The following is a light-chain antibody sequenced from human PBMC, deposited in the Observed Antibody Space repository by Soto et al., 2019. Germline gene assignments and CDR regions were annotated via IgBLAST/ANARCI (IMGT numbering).Light chain of an antibody. CDR1: QTIIRY. V-gene: IGKV1-39*01. Sequence: DIQMTQSPSSLSASVGDRVTITCRASQTIIRYLNWYQQKPGRAPNLLIYAASSLQSGVPSRFSGSGSGTEFTLTISSLQPEDFATYYCQQSYSTLFTFGPGIKVEMK. J-gene: IGKJ3*01. CDR2: AAS. CDR3: QQSYSTLFT.